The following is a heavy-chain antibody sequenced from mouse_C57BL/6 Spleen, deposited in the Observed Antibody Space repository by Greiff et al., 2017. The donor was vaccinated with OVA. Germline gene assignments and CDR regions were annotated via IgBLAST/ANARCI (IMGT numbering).Heavy chain of an antibody. J-gene: IGHJ2*01. CDR3: ARRPSTGYYFDY. CDR1: GYAFSSSW. CDR2: IYPGDGDT. D-gene: IGHD4-1*01. Sequence: VKLMESGPELVKPGASVKISCKASGYAFSSSWMNWVKQRPGKGLEWIGRIYPGDGDTNYNGKFKGKATLTADKSSSTAYMQLSSLTSEDSAVYFCARRPSTGYYFDYWGQGTTLTVSS. V-gene: IGHV1-82*01.